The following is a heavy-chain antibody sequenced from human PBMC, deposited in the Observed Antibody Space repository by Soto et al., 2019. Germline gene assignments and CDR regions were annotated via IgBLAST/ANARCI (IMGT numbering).Heavy chain of an antibody. CDR2: IANKADSYTT. CDR3: ARALMTTEKGLGY. CDR1: GFTFSDFY. Sequence: EVQLVESGGGLVQPGGSLRLSCAASGFTFSDFYMGWVRQPPGKGLEWVGRIANKADSYTTKYAASVKGRFTISRDESRNSLYLQMNSLKTEDTAVYYCARALMTTEKGLGYWGQGTLVTVSS. V-gene: IGHV3-72*01. D-gene: IGHD4-4*01. J-gene: IGHJ4*02.